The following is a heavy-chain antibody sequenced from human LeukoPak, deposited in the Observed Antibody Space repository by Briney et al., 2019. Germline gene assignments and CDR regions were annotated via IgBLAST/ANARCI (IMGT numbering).Heavy chain of an antibody. J-gene: IGHJ4*02. D-gene: IGHD3-3*01. CDR2: ISGSGGGT. V-gene: IGHV3-23*01. CDR3: ARFPTWRWGYFDY. Sequence: GGSLRLSCVASGFTFSSYAMSWVRQVPGKGLEWVSGISGSGGGTYYADSVKGRFTISRDNSKNTLYLQMNSLRAEDTAVYYCARFPTWRWGYFDYWGQGTLVTVSS. CDR1: GFTFSSYA.